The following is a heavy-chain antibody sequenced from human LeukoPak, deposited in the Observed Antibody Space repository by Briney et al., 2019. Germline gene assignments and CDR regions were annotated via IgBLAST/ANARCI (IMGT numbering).Heavy chain of an antibody. CDR1: GYTFTGYY. CDR2: INPNSGGT. D-gene: IGHD2-2*01. Sequence: ASVKVSCTASGYTFTGYYMHWVRQAPGQGLEWMGWINPNSGGTNYAQKFQGRVTMTRDTSISTAYMELSRLRSDDTAVYYCASPLPDIVVVPAAHRAFDIWGQGTMVTVSS. CDR3: ASPLPDIVVVPAAHRAFDI. J-gene: IGHJ3*02. V-gene: IGHV1-2*02.